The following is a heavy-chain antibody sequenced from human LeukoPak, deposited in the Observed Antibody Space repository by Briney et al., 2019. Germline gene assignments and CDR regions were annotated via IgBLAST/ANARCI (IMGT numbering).Heavy chain of an antibody. D-gene: IGHD4-23*01. Sequence: GASVKVSCKASGYTFTSYYMHWVRQAPGQGLEWMGIINPSGGSTSYAQKFQGRVTMTRDMSTSTVYMELSSLRSEDTAVYYCARDAKVYGGKNWFDPWGQGTLVTVSS. CDR1: GYTFTSYY. CDR2: INPSGGST. V-gene: IGHV1-46*01. CDR3: ARDAKVYGGKNWFDP. J-gene: IGHJ5*02.